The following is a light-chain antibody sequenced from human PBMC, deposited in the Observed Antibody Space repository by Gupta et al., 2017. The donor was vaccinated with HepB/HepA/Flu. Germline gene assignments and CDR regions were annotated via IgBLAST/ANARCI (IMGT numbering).Light chain of an antibody. Sequence: IVLTPPPEFLSVTPKEKVTITYLASQSVCSGLHWYQQKPDQSPKLLSKYVSQSISGVPSRFSGSGSGTDFTLTINSLEAEDAAVYYCHQSSSLPWTFGQGTKVEIK. CDR1: QSVCSG. J-gene: IGKJ1*01. CDR2: YVS. CDR3: HQSSSLPWT. V-gene: IGKV6D-21*02.